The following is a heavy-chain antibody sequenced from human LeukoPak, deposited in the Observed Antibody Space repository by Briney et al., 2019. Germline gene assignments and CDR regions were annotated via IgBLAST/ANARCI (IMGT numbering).Heavy chain of an antibody. CDR1: GASISGFY. CDR2: ISNSGSSGGT. J-gene: IGHJ4*02. Sequence: SETLSLTCTVSGASISGFYLSWIRQPPGKGLEWIGYISNSGSSGGTNYNPSLKSRVTISGDTSKNQFSLKLSSVTAADTAVYYCARFSGGTSRVDYWGQGTLVTVSS. V-gene: IGHV4-59*01. CDR3: ARFSGGTSRVDY.